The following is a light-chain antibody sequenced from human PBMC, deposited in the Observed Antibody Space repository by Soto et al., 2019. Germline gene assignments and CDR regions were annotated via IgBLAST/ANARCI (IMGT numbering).Light chain of an antibody. Sequence: ERVMTQSPATVSWSAGERGTLSCKASQSVSSNLAWYQQKPGQAPRLLIYGASSRATGIPDRFSGSGSGTDFTLTISRLEPEDFAVYYCQQYGSSPPTFGQGTKVDI. CDR1: QSVSSN. CDR3: QQYGSSPPT. V-gene: IGKV3-20*01. CDR2: GAS. J-gene: IGKJ1*01.